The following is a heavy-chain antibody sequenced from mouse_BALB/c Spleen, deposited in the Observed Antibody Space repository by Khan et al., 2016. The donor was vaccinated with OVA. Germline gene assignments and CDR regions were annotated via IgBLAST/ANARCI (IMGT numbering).Heavy chain of an antibody. CDR2: IRYSGNT. J-gene: IGHJ2*01. CDR1: GYSITSDYA. V-gene: IGHV3-2*02. CDR3: ARGYGGDFDY. D-gene: IGHD1-1*02. Sequence: EVQLQESGPGLVKPSQSLSLTCTVTGYSITSDYAWNWIRQFPGNKLEWMGFIRYSGNTNYNPSLKSRISITRDTSKNQFFLQLNSVTTEDTAVYYCARGYGGDFDYWGQGTTLTVSS.